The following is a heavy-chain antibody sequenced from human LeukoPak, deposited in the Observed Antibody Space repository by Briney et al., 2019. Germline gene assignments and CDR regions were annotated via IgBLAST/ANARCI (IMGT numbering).Heavy chain of an antibody. CDR2: INPNSGGT. J-gene: IGHJ4*02. Sequence: ASVKVSCKASGYTFTGYYMHWVRQAPGQGLEWMGWINPNSGGTNYAQKLQGRVTMTTDTSTSTAYMELRSLRSDDTAVYYCARGPIVVVVAATNYFDYWGQGTLVTVSS. V-gene: IGHV1-2*02. CDR1: GYTFTGYY. D-gene: IGHD2-15*01. CDR3: ARGPIVVVVAATNYFDY.